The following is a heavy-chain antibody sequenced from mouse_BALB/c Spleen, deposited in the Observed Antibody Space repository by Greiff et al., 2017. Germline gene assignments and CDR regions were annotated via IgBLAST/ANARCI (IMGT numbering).Heavy chain of an antibody. CDR2: ISSGSSTI. CDR1: GFPFSSFG. D-gene: IGHD6-1*01. Sequence: EVKLVESGGGLVQPGGSRKLSCAASGFPFSSFGMHWVRQAQEKGLEWVAYISSGSSTIYYADTVKGRFTISRDNPKNTLFLQMTSLRSEDTAIYYCERTTYFDYWGQGTTVTVSS. V-gene: IGHV5-17*02. CDR3: ERTTYFDY. J-gene: IGHJ2*01.